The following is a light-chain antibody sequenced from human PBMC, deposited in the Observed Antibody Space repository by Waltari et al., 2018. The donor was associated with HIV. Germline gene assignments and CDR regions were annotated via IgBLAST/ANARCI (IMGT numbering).Light chain of an antibody. Sequence: QSALTKPPSASGSPGQSVNLSCTGGDNNINDYKYVSGYQQHSDKPPKLIIFEVTNRPSVFSDGSSGSKSCNTAYLFVSELQPADEATYFCSSFAGTNKLFGGGTKLTV. V-gene: IGLV2-8*01. CDR2: EVT. J-gene: IGLJ2*01. CDR1: DNNINDYKY. CDR3: SSFAGTNKL.